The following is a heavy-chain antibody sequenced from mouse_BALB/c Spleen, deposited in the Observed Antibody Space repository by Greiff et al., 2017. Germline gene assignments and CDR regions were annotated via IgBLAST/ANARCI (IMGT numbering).Heavy chain of an antibody. CDR1: GYSFTSYW. Sequence: DVQLQESGTVLARPGASVKMSCKASGYSFTSYWMHWVKQRPGQGLEWIGAIYPGNSDTSYNQKFNGKAKLTAVTSASTAYMELSSLTNEDSAVYYCVNGNYEGLEIYYAMDYWGQGTSVTVSS. D-gene: IGHD2-1*01. CDR3: VNGNYEGLEIYYAMDY. V-gene: IGHV1-5*01. J-gene: IGHJ4*01. CDR2: IYPGNSDT.